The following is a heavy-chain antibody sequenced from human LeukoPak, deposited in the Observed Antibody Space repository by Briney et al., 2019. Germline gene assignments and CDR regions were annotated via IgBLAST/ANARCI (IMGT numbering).Heavy chain of an antibody. J-gene: IGHJ5*02. CDR3: ARQRFTMRAYAGNWFDP. V-gene: IGHV5-51*01. D-gene: IGHD3-10*01. CDR1: GYSFTSYW. CDR2: IYPDDSGT. Sequence: GESLKISCKGSGYSFTSYWIGWVRQMPGKGVEWMGIIYPDDSGTRYRPSFQGQVTISADKSISTAYLQWSSLKASDTAMYYCARQRFTMRAYAGNWFDPWGQGTLVTVSS.